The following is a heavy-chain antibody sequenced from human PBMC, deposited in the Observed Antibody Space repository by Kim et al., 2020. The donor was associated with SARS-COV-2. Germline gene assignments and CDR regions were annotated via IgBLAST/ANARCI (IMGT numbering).Heavy chain of an antibody. CDR1: GYTFTGYY. V-gene: IGHV1-2*04. CDR3: ARSYSYGYYYYYGMDV. Sequence: ASVKVSCKASGYTFTGYYMHWVRQAPGQGLEWMGWINPNSGGTNYAQKFQGWVTMTRDTSISTAYMELSRLRSDDTAVYYCARSYSYGYYYYYGMDVWGQGTTVTVSS. J-gene: IGHJ6*02. CDR2: INPNSGGT. D-gene: IGHD5-18*01.